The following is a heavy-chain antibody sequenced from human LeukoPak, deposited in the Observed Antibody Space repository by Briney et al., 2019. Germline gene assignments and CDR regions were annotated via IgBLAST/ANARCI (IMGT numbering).Heavy chain of an antibody. CDR1: GGSFSGYY. Sequence: SETLSLTCAAYGGSFSGYYWSWIRQPPGKGLEWIGEINHSGSTNYNPSLKSRVSISVDTSKNQFSLKLSSVTAADTAVYYCARLFAFDIWGQGTMVTVSS. CDR2: INHSGST. V-gene: IGHV4-34*01. CDR3: ARLFAFDI. J-gene: IGHJ3*02. D-gene: IGHD2-21*01.